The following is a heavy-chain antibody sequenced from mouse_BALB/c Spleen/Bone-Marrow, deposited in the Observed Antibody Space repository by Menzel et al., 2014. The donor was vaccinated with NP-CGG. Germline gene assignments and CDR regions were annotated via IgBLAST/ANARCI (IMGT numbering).Heavy chain of an antibody. CDR1: GYAFTNYL. Sequence: VKLMESGAELVRPGTSVKVSCKASGYAFTNYLIEWVKQRPGQGLEWIGVINPGSGGTNYNEKFKGKATLTADKSSGTAYMQLSSLTSDDSAVYFCARDGDYDEGYAMDYWGQGTSVTVSS. V-gene: IGHV1-54*01. J-gene: IGHJ4*01. CDR3: ARDGDYDEGYAMDY. D-gene: IGHD2-4*01. CDR2: INPGSGGT.